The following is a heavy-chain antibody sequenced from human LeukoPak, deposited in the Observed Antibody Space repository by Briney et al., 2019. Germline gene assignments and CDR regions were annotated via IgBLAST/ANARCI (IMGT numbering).Heavy chain of an antibody. V-gene: IGHV4-31*11. CDR1: GGSISSGGYF. CDR3: ARVTGSITYIDF. Sequence: PSETLSLTCAVSGGSISSGGYFWSWIRRHPGKGLEWLGYIYYSGSTYYNPSLKSRVTISVDTSKNQFSLKLSSVTAADTAVYYCARVTGSITYIDFWGQGTLVTVSS. D-gene: IGHD3-10*01. CDR2: IYYSGST. J-gene: IGHJ4*02.